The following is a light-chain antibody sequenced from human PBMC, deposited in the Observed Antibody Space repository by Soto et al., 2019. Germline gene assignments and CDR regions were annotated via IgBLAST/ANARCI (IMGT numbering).Light chain of an antibody. J-gene: IGKJ5*01. Sequence: EIVMTQSPATLSVSPGERATLSGRDSQSVSSNLAWYQQKPGQAPRLVIYGASTRATGIPARFSGIASGTEFTLTISSLQSADFAVYYGQQYKNWPPITFRQGTRLEIK. CDR1: QSVSSN. CDR2: GAS. CDR3: QQYKNWPPIT. V-gene: IGKV3-15*01.